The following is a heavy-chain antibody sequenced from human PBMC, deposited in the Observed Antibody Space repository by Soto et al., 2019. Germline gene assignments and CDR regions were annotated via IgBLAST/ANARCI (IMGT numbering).Heavy chain of an antibody. J-gene: IGHJ6*02. CDR2: FYSGGST. CDR3: ARGVPNYYAMDV. V-gene: IGHV3-66*01. CDR1: GFTVSSNY. Sequence: GGSLRLSCAASGFTVSSNYMSWVRQAPGKGLEWVSVFYSGGSTYYADSVKGRFTISRDNAKNTLYLQMNSLRAEDTTLYYCARGVPNYYAMDVWGQGTTVTVSS.